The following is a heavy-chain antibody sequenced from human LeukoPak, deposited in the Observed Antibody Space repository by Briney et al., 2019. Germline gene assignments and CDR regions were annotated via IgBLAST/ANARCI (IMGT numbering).Heavy chain of an antibody. V-gene: IGHV3-30*03. CDR3: ATSLGPLTEY. Sequence: GGSLRLSCAASGFTFSSYGMHWVRQAPGKGLEWVAVISYDGSNKYYADSVKGRFTISRDNAKNTLYLQMNSLRAEDTAVYYCATSLGPLTEYWGQGTLVTVSS. J-gene: IGHJ4*02. D-gene: IGHD7-27*01. CDR2: ISYDGSNK. CDR1: GFTFSSYG.